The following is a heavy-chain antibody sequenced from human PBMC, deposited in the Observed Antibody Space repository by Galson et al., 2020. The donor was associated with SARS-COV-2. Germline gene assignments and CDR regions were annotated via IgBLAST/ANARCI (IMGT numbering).Heavy chain of an antibody. CDR1: GFTFDDYG. J-gene: IGHJ4*02. CDR3: ARSRRGYIYGSAPDY. Sequence: GGSLRLSCAASGFTFDDYGMSWVRQAPGKGLEWVSGINWNGGSTGYADSVKGRFTISRDNAKNSLYLQMNSLRAEDTALYHCARSRRGYIYGSAPDYWGQGTLVTVSS. CDR2: INWNGGST. D-gene: IGHD5-18*01. V-gene: IGHV3-20*01.